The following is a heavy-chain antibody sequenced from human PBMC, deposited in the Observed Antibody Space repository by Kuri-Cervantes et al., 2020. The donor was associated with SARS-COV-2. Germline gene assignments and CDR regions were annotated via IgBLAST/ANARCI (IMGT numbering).Heavy chain of an antibody. CDR3: ARPQGYCSGGSCPDAFDI. D-gene: IGHD2-15*01. V-gene: IGHV3-30-3*01. CDR2: ISYDGSNK. Sequence: GGSLRLSCAASGFIFSSYAMHWVRQAPGKGLEWVAVISYDGSNKYYADSVKGRFTISRDNSKNTLYLQMNSLRAEDTAVYYCARPQGYCSGGSCPDAFDIWGQGTMVTVSS. J-gene: IGHJ3*02. CDR1: GFIFSSYA.